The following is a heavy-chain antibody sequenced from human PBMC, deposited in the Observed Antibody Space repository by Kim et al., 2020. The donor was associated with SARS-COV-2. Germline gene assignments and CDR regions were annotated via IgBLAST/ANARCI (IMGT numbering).Heavy chain of an antibody. J-gene: IGHJ4*02. D-gene: IGHD3-3*01. Sequence: YAQKFQGRVTMTRDTSISTPYVELSSLRSDDTAVYYCAGSAHFWSGHYLDFWGQGTLITVSS. V-gene: IGHV1-2*02. CDR3: AGSAHFWSGHYLDF.